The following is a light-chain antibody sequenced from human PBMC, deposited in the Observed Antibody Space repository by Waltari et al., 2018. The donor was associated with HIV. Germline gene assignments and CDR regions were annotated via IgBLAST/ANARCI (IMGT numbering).Light chain of an antibody. CDR1: QSVNTN. J-gene: IGKJ4*01. CDR3: KQYNNWLT. V-gene: IGKV3-15*01. Sequence: IVMTQSPATLSVSPGERATLSCRASQSVNTNLAWYHQKPAQAPRLLIYDVSTRATGIPERCSGSGSGTEFTHTISSLQSEDFAIYYCKQYNNWLTFGGGTKVEIK. CDR2: DVS.